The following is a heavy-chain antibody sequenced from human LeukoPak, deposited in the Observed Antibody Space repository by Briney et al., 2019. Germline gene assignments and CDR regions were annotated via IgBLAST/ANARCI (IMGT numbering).Heavy chain of an antibody. Sequence: TSVKVSCKASIYTFIDYGFSWVGQAPGQGLGWLGWISVYNGNTRYSQNLQDRVTITTDTSSNTAYMELRSLRSDDTAVYYCARDVYAKVTSATTVGCWGQGTLVAVSS. CDR2: ISVYNGNT. CDR3: ARDVYAKVTSATTVGC. V-gene: IGHV1-18*01. J-gene: IGHJ4*02. CDR1: IYTFIDYG. D-gene: IGHD4-17*01.